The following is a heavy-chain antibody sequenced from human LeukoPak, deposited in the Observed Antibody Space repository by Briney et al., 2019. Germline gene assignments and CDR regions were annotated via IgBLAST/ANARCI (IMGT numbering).Heavy chain of an antibody. CDR1: GFTFDDYA. D-gene: IGHD7-27*01. CDR2: ISWNSGSL. CDR3: ARDLNWETY. J-gene: IGHJ4*02. V-gene: IGHV3-9*01. Sequence: PGGSLRLSCAAFGFTFDDYAMHWVRQAPGKGLEWVSGISWNSGSLGYADSVKGRFTISRDNAKNSLYLQMNSLRAEDTAVYYCARDLNWETYWGQGTLVSVSS.